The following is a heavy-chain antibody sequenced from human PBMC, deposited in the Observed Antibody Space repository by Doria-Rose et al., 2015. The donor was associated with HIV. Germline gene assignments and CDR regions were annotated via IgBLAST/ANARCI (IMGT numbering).Heavy chain of an antibody. CDR3: ARIKSSRWYHKYYFDF. D-gene: IGHD6-13*01. Sequence: QVQLVQSGPVLVKPTETLTLTCTVSGVSLSSPGMGVSWIRQPPGKALEWLANLFSDDERSYKTSLKSRLTIPRGTSKSQVVITMTDMDPVDTATYYCARIKSSRWYHKYYFDFWGQGTLVIVSA. CDR2: LFSDDER. V-gene: IGHV2-26*01. J-gene: IGHJ4*02. CDR1: GVSLSSPGMG.